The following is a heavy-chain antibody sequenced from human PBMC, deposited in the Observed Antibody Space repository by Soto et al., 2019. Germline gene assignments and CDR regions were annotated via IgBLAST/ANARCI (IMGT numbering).Heavy chain of an antibody. CDR1: GFTFSSYA. D-gene: IGHD3-16*01. CDR3: ARDLFPDYVWGTYDDKPYFDY. Sequence: GGSLRLSCAASGFTFSSYAMHWVRQAPGKGLEYVSAISSNGGSTYYANSVKGRFTISRDNSKNTLYLQMGSLRAEDMAVYYCARDLFPDYVWGTYDDKPYFDYWGQGTQVTVSS. CDR2: ISSNGGST. V-gene: IGHV3-64*01. J-gene: IGHJ4*02.